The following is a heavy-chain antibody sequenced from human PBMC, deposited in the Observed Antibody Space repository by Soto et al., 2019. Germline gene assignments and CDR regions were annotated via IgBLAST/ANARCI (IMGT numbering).Heavy chain of an antibody. CDR3: ARGLPWRLGFVVVIARGSWFDP. J-gene: IGHJ5*02. D-gene: IGHD2-21*01. CDR2: INHSGST. CDR1: GGSFSGYY. V-gene: IGHV4-34*01. Sequence: SQTLSLTCAVYGGSFSGYYWSWIRQPPGKGLEWIGEINHSGSTNYNPSLKSRVTISVDTSKNQFSLKLSSVTAADTAVYYCARGLPWRLGFVVVIARGSWFDPWGQGTLVTVSS.